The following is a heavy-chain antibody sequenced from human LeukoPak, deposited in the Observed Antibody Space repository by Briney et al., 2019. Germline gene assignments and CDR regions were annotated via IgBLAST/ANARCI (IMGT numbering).Heavy chain of an antibody. V-gene: IGHV3-7*01. D-gene: IGHD5-24*01. CDR1: GFTFSSYW. CDR2: IKPDASEK. J-gene: IGHJ4*02. Sequence: PGGSLRLSCAASGFTFSSYWMSWVRQAPGKGLEWVANIKPDASEKYSVDSVKGRFTISRDNAKNSLYLRINSLRAEDTAVYYCARQRFGALAMAVWGQGTLVTVSS. CDR3: ARQRFGALAMAV.